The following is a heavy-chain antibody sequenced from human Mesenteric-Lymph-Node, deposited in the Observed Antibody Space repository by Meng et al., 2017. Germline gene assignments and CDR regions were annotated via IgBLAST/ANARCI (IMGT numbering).Heavy chain of an antibody. D-gene: IGHD4-23*01. CDR2: INPNSGGT. J-gene: IGHJ5*02. CDR3: ARDATVVTPTPWFDP. Sequence: ASVKVSCKASGYTFTGYYMHWVRQAPGQGLEWMGWINPNSGGTNYAQKFQGRVTMTRDTSISTAYMELSRLRSDDTAVYYCARDATVVTPTPWFDPWGQGTLVTVSS. CDR1: GYTFTGYY. V-gene: IGHV1-2*02.